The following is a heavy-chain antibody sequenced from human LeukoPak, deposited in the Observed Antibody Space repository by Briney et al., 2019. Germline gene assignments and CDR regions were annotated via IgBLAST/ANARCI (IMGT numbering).Heavy chain of an antibody. CDR3: ARHYGGNQPGE. V-gene: IGHV4-39*01. CDR2: IYYSGST. Sequence: SETLSLTCTASGGSISSSSYYWGWIRQPPGKGLEWIGSIYYSGSTYYNPSLKSRVTISVDTSKNQFSLKLSSVTAADTAVYYCARHYGGNQPGEWGQGTLVTVSS. J-gene: IGHJ4*02. CDR1: GGSISSSSYY. D-gene: IGHD4-23*01.